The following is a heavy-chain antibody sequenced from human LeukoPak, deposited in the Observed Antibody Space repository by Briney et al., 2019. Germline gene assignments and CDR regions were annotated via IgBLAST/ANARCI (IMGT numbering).Heavy chain of an antibody. Sequence: GGSLRLSCAASGFTFSSYWMNWVRQPPGKGLAWVSRINSDGSSTSYADSVKGRFTISRDNAKNTLYLQMNSLRAEDTAVYYCARHGSGTSDYWGQGTLVTVSS. J-gene: IGHJ4*02. CDR2: INSDGSST. V-gene: IGHV3-74*01. CDR3: ARHGSGTSDY. D-gene: IGHD3-10*01. CDR1: GFTFSSYW.